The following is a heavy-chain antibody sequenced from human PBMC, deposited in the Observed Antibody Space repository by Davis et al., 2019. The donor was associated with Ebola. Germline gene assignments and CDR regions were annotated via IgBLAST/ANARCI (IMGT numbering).Heavy chain of an antibody. Sequence: SETLSLTCAVYGGSFSGYYWSWIRQPPGKGLEWIGEINHSVSTNYNPSLKSRVTISVDTSKNQFSLKLSSVTAADTAVYYCARGRQYGWFDPWGQGTLVTVSS. V-gene: IGHV4-34*01. J-gene: IGHJ5*02. CDR1: GGSFSGYY. CDR3: ARGRQYGWFDP. CDR2: INHSVST. D-gene: IGHD4-11*01.